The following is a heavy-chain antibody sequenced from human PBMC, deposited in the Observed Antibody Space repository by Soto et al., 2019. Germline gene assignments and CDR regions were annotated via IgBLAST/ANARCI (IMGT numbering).Heavy chain of an antibody. Sequence: GGSLRLSCAASGFIFSSYWMHWVRQVPGKGPVWVARINSDGRNTKYTDSVKGRFTISRDNAKNTLYLQMNSLRAEDTAVYCCAKEPNYYDSSGYRVYYFDYWGQGTLVTVSS. CDR1: GFIFSSYW. J-gene: IGHJ4*01. CDR2: INSDGRNT. CDR3: AKEPNYYDSSGYRVYYFDY. D-gene: IGHD3-22*01. V-gene: IGHV3-74*03.